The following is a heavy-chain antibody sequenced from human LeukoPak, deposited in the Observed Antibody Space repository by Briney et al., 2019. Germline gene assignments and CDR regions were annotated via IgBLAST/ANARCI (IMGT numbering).Heavy chain of an antibody. Sequence: GGSLRLSCAASGFTFNTYAMSWVRQAPGKGLEWVSAISGSGGSTYYADSVKGRFTISRDNSKNTLYLQIHSLRAEDTAVYYCAKGKGSSSSSIDWWGQGTLVAVSS. J-gene: IGHJ4*02. CDR3: AKGKGSSSSSIDW. CDR2: ISGSGGST. D-gene: IGHD2-15*01. V-gene: IGHV3-23*01. CDR1: GFTFNTYA.